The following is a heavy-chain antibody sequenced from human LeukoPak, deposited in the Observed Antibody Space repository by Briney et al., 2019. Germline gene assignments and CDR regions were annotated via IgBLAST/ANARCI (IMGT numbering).Heavy chain of an antibody. V-gene: IGHV3-21*01. Sequence: GGSLRLSCAASGFTFSGYSMNWVRQAPGKGLEWVSSISSGSDYIYYADSMKGRFTISRDNAKNSLYLQMNSLRAEDTAVYYCARDPPSPYYYDSSGYPLDYWGQGTLVTVSS. D-gene: IGHD3-22*01. CDR1: GFTFSGYS. J-gene: IGHJ4*02. CDR2: ISSGSDYI. CDR3: ARDPPSPYYYDSSGYPLDY.